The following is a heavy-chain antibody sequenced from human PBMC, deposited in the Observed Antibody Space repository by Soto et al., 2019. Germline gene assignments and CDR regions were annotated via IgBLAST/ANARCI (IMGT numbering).Heavy chain of an antibody. V-gene: IGHV1-2*04. D-gene: IGHD3-10*01. J-gene: IGHJ4*02. Sequence: QVQLVQSGAEVKKPGASVKVSCKASGYTFTGYYMHWVRQAPGQGPEWMGWINPNSGGTNYAQKFQGWVTMTRDTSISTAYMELSRLRSDDTAVYYCARGVGVLLWFGELSPFDYWGQGTLVTVSS. CDR1: GYTFTGYY. CDR2: INPNSGGT. CDR3: ARGVGVLLWFGELSPFDY.